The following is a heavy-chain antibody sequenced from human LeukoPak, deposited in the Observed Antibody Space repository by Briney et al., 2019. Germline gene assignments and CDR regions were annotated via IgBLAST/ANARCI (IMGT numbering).Heavy chain of an antibody. D-gene: IGHD3-22*01. CDR2: ISGSGGST. J-gene: IGHJ5*02. CDR1: GFTFSSYA. Sequence: PGGSLRLSCAASGFTFSSYAMSWVRQAPGKGLEWVSAISGSGGSTYYADSVKGRFTISRDNSKNTLYLQMNSLRAEDTAVYYCARHTAARHYYDSSGRGTWFDPWGQGTLVTVSS. CDR3: ARHTAARHYYDSSGRGTWFDP. V-gene: IGHV3-23*01.